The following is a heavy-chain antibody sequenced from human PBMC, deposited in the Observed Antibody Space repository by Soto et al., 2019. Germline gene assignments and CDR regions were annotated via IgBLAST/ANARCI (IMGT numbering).Heavy chain of an antibody. D-gene: IGHD3-22*01. CDR3: AREDYYDNGYYVV. CDR1: GRSMSGYY. J-gene: IGHJ4*02. Sequence: SETLSLTCTVSGRSMSGYYWSWIRQPAGERLEWIGRIYTSGTTDFNPSLKGRVTMSVDTSKNQFSLKLTSVTAADTALYYCAREDYYDNGYYVVWGQGTQVTFSS. CDR2: IYTSGTT. V-gene: IGHV4-4*07.